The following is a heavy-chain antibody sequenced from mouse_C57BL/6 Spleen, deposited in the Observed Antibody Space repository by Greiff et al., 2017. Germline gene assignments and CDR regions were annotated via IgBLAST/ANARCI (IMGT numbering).Heavy chain of an antibody. CDR2: IDPSDSYT. D-gene: IGHD1-1*01. V-gene: IGHV1-50*01. CDR1: GYTFTSYW. CDR3: ARRRWYGSTYGYAMDY. J-gene: IGHJ4*01. Sequence: QVQLQQPGAELVKPGASVKLSCKASGYTFTSYWMQWVNQRPGQGLEWIGEIDPSDSYTNYNQKFKGKATLTVDTSSSTAYMQLSSLTSEDSAVYYCARRRWYGSTYGYAMDYWGQGTSVTVSS.